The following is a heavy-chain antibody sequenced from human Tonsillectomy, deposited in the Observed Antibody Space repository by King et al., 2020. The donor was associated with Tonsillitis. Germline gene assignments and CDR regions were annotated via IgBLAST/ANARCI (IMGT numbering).Heavy chain of an antibody. CDR3: ARLPLVWFGESGGMDV. CDR1: CDSVSRGDYY. V-gene: IGHV4-30-4*01. D-gene: IGHD3-10*01. Sequence: VQLQESGPGLVKPSQTLSLTCTVSCDSVSRGDYYWNWIRQPPGKGLEWIWYIYYSGTTYYNPSLKSRLSITIDTPNNQFSLTLNSVTAAETAGYYCARLPLVWFGESGGMDVWGQGTTVTVSS. J-gene: IGHJ6*02. CDR2: IYYSGTT.